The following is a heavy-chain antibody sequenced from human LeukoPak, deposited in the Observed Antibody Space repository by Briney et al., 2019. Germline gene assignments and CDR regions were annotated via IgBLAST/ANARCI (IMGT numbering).Heavy chain of an antibody. CDR2: IYHSGST. CDR3: ARGGYYDILTGYPNWFDP. CDR1: GGSISSGGYS. D-gene: IGHD3-9*01. Sequence: SETLSLTCAVSGGSISSGGYSWSWIRQPPGTGLEWIGYIYHSGSTYYNPSLKSRVTISVDRSKNQFSLKLSSVTAADTAVYYCARGGYYDILTGYPNWFDPWGQGTLVTVSS. J-gene: IGHJ5*02. V-gene: IGHV4-30-2*01.